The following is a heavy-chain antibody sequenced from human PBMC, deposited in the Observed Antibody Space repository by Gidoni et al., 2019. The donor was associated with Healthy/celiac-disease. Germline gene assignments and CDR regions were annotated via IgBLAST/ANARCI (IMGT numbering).Heavy chain of an antibody. Sequence: QVQLVESGGGLVKPGGSLSLSCAASGFTFSAYYMSWIRQAPGKGLEWVSYISSSGSTIYYAESVKGRFTISRDNAKNSLYLQMNSLRAEDTAGYYCARDGSRYDILTGYYTIYYYGMDVWGQGTTVTVSS. CDR3: ARDGSRYDILTGYYTIYYYGMDV. D-gene: IGHD3-9*01. V-gene: IGHV3-11*01. CDR1: GFTFSAYY. CDR2: ISSSGSTI. J-gene: IGHJ6*02.